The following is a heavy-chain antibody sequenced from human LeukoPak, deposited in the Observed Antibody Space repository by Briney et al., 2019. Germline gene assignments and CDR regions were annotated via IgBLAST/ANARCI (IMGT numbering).Heavy chain of an antibody. V-gene: IGHV3-23*01. CDR3: ARTQPTYDSRGQIFDY. J-gene: IGHJ4*02. CDR1: GFTFSSYA. Sequence: GGSLRLSCTASGFTFSSYAMSWVRQAPGKGLEWVSAIGGSGGTTFYADSVKGRFTISRDNSKNTLFLQMNSLRAEDTAVYYCARTQPTYDSRGQIFDYWGQGTLVTVSS. D-gene: IGHD3-22*01. CDR2: IGGSGGTT.